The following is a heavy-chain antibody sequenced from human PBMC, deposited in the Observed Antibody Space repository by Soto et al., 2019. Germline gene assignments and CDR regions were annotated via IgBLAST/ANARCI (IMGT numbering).Heavy chain of an antibody. CDR3: ARVSRYYYGPDAFDI. CDR2: IIPIFGTA. CDR1: RYTFPIYA. Sequence: SGKGSFLASRYTFPIYAISLVRQAPGQGLEWMGGIIPIFGTANYAQKFQGRVTITADESTSTAYMELSSLRSEDTAVYYCARVSRYYYGPDAFDIWGQGTRVTVS. V-gene: IGHV1-69*01. J-gene: IGHJ3*02. D-gene: IGHD3-10*01.